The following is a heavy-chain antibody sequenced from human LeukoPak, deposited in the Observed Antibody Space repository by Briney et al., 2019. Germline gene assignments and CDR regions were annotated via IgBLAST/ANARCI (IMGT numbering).Heavy chain of an antibody. J-gene: IGHJ3*02. CDR3: ASSLAAADI. CDR1: GGSFSGYY. V-gene: IGHV4-34*01. Sequence: PSETLSLTCAGYGGSFSGYYWSWIRQPPGKGLEWIGEINHSGSTNYNPSLKSRVTISVDTSKNQFSLKLSSVTAADTAVYYCASSLAAADIWGQGTMVTVSS. CDR2: INHSGST. D-gene: IGHD6-13*01.